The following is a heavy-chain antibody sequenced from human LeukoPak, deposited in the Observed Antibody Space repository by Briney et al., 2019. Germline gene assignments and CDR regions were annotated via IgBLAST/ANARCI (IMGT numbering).Heavy chain of an antibody. CDR3: ARGRNGYCSSTSCLTPNWFDP. D-gene: IGHD2-2*03. CDR2: INHSGST. J-gene: IGHJ5*02. Sequence: SETLSLTCAVYGGSFSGYYWSWIRQPPGKGLEWIGEINHSGSTNHNPSLKSRVTISVDTSKNQFSLKLSSVTAADTAVYYCARGRNGYCSSTSCLTPNWFDPWGQGTLVTVSS. V-gene: IGHV4-34*01. CDR1: GGSFSGYY.